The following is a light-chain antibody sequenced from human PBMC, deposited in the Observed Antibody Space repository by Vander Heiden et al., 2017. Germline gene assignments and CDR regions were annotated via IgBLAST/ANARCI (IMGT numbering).Light chain of an antibody. V-gene: IGKV3-20*01. Sequence: EIVLTQSPGTLSLSPGERATLSCRASQSVSSSYLAWYQQKCGQAPRLLICGASSRATGIPDRFSGSGSGTDFSLIITRVGPEDFAVYYCHQYGASAWTFGQGTTVEIK. CDR2: GAS. CDR1: QSVSSSY. J-gene: IGKJ1*01. CDR3: HQYGASAWT.